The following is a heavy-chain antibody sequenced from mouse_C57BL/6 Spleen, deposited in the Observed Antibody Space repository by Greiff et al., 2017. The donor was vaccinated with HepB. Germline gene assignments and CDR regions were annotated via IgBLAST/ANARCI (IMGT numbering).Heavy chain of an antibody. CDR3: ARGGYGDY. J-gene: IGHJ2*01. CDR2: IYPGDGDT. V-gene: IGHV1-82*01. D-gene: IGHD2-2*01. Sequence: QVQLQQSGPELVKPGASVKISCKASGYAFSSSWMNWVKQRPGKGLEWIGRIYPGDGDTNYNGKFKGKATLTADKSSSTAYMQLSSLTSADSAVYFCARGGYGDYWGQGTTLTVSS. CDR1: GYAFSSSW.